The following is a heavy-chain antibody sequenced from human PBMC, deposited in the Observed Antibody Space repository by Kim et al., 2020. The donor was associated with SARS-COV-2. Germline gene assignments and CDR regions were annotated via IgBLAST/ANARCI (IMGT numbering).Heavy chain of an antibody. CDR1: GGSFSGYY. CDR2: INHSGST. J-gene: IGHJ5*02. D-gene: IGHD3-10*01. Sequence: SETLSLTCAVYGGSFSGYYWSWIRQPPGKGLEWIGEINHSGSTNYNPSLKSRVTISVDTSKNQFSLKLSSVTAADTAVYYCARGTIVNYGSEYNWFDPWGQGTLVTVSS. CDR3: ARGTIVNYGSEYNWFDP. V-gene: IGHV4-34*01.